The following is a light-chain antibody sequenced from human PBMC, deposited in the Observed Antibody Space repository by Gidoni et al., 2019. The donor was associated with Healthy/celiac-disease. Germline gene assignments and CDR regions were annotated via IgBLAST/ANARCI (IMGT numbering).Light chain of an antibody. CDR1: QSVSSN. J-gene: IGKJ4*01. Sequence: EIVITQSPAPLSVSPGERATLACRASQSVSSNLAWYQQKPGQAPRLLLYGASTRATGSPARCSGSGSGTEFTLTISSLQSEDFAVYYCQQYNNWPPLTFGGGTKVEIK. CDR2: GAS. CDR3: QQYNNWPPLT. V-gene: IGKV3-15*01.